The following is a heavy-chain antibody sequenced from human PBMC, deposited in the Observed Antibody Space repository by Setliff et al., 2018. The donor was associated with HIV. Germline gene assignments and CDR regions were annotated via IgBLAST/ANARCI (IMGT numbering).Heavy chain of an antibody. Sequence: SETLSLTCSVTGGSIRSYYWSWIRQSPGKGLEWIGYIYFSGSTSYNPSLKSRLTISVDTSKNQFSLKLSSVTAADTAVYYCARGWGHDGFDFWGQGTMVTVSS. CDR3: ARGWGHDGFDF. V-gene: IGHV4-59*12. CDR2: IYFSGST. CDR1: GGSIRSYY. J-gene: IGHJ3*01. D-gene: IGHD7-27*01.